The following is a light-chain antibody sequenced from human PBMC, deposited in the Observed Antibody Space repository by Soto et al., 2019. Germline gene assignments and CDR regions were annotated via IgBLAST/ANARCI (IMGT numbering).Light chain of an antibody. J-gene: IGKJ1*01. V-gene: IGKV1-12*01. CDR1: QGISSW. Sequence: DIHMTQSPSSVSASVGDRVTITCRASQGISSWLAWYQQKPGQAPKLLIYDASSLQSGVPSRFSGSGSGTEYSLTINSLQPEDVATYYCQQANSFPWAFGQGTKVEVK. CDR2: DAS. CDR3: QQANSFPWA.